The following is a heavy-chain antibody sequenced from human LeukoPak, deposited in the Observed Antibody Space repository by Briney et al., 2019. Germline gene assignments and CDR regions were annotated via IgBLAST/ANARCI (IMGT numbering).Heavy chain of an antibody. CDR3: AKSPTRYCSGGSCYAFFDY. D-gene: IGHD2-15*01. J-gene: IGHJ4*02. CDR2: ISGSGGST. CDR1: GFTFSSYW. V-gene: IGHV3-23*01. Sequence: GGSLRLSCAASGFTFSSYWMSWVRQAPGKGLEWVSAISGSGGSTYYADSVKGRFTISRDNSKNTLYLQMNSLRAEDTAVYYCAKSPTRYCSGGSCYAFFDYWGQGTLVTVSS.